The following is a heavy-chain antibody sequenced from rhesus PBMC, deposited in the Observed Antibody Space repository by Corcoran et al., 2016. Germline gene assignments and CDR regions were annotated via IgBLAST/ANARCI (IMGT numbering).Heavy chain of an antibody. D-gene: IGHD3-34*01. V-gene: IGHV4-80*01. CDR3: ARYGWGRYFDS. CDR1: GGSFSSYW. Sequence: QVQLQESGPGLVKPSETLSLTCAVSGGSFSSYWWSWIRQPPGKGLEWIGEINGNCGGPTYNPPLKSRVTISKDASKNQFSLKLSSVTAADTAVYYCARYGWGRYFDSWGQGVLVTVSS. CDR2: INGNCGGP. J-gene: IGHJ4*01.